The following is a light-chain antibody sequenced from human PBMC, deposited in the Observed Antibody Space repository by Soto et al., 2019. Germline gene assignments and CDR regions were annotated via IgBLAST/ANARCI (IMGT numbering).Light chain of an antibody. V-gene: IGLV2-14*03. Sequence: QSALTQPASVSGSPGQSITISCTGTSSDIGGYNYVSWYQQHPGKAPKLMIYDVTYRPSGVSNRFSASKSGNTASLTISGLQAEDEADYYCSSYTSSSTDYVFGTGTKVTVL. CDR3: SSYTSSSTDYV. J-gene: IGLJ1*01. CDR2: DVT. CDR1: SSDIGGYNY.